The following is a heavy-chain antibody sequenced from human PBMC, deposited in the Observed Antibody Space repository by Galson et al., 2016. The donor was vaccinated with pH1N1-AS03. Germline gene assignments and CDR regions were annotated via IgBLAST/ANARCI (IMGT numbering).Heavy chain of an antibody. Sequence: SLRLSCAASGFTFSSYWMSWVRQAPGKGLEWILFISTAGITTHYADSVKGRFTISRDNANNSLYLEMTSLRPEDTAIYYCARNWNYFNLWGQGVLVTVSS. J-gene: IGHJ4*02. CDR2: ISTAGITT. CDR3: ARNWNYFNL. V-gene: IGHV3-11*01. CDR1: GFTFSSYW. D-gene: IGHD1-1*01.